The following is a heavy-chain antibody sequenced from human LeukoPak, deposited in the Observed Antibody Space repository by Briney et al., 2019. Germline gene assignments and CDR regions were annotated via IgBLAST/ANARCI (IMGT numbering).Heavy chain of an antibody. Sequence: GASLRLSCAASGFTFSNYRMNWVRQAPGMGLEWVSSISGGSGYIYYADSVKGRFTISRDNAKNSLYLQMNSLRAEDTAVYYCARFSGYNSFDFWGQGTLVTVSS. CDR2: ISGGSGYI. CDR1: GFTFSNYR. D-gene: IGHD5-12*01. V-gene: IGHV3-21*01. CDR3: ARFSGYNSFDF. J-gene: IGHJ4*02.